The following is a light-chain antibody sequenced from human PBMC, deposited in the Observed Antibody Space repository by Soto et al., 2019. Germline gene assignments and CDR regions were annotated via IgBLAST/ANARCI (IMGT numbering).Light chain of an antibody. J-gene: IGKJ1*01. CDR2: KAS. CDR1: QSISSW. CDR3: QQYNSYL. V-gene: IGKV1-5*03. Sequence: IQMTQSPSTLPASVVDRITITCRASQSISSWLAWYQQKPGKAPKLLIYKASSLESGVPSRFSGSGSGTEFTLTISSLQPDDFATYYCQQYNSYLFGQGTKVDIK.